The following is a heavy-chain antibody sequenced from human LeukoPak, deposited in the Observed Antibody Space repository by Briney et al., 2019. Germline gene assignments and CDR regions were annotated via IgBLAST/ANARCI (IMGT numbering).Heavy chain of an antibody. J-gene: IGHJ4*02. CDR2: IDGSGGTR. V-gene: IGHV3-53*01. CDR1: GFSFSTNY. Sequence: PGGSLRLSCVVSGFSFSTNYMSWVRQAPGRGLEWVSFIDGSGGTRYYADSVKGRFTISRDNSKNTLSLQMNSLRAEDTAVYYCAKDWKPDGLYNLDNWGQGTLVTVSS. D-gene: IGHD5-24*01. CDR3: AKDWKPDGLYNLDN.